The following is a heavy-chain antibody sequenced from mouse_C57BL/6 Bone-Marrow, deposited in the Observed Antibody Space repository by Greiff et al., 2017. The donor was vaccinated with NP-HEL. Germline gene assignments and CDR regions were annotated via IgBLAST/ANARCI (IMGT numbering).Heavy chain of an antibody. V-gene: IGHV14-4*01. D-gene: IGHD3-2*02. CDR3: TTAQALYAMDY. Sequence: VQLQQSGAELVRPGASVKLSCTASGFNIKDDYMHWVKQRPEQGLEWIGWIDPENGDTEYASKFQGKATITADTSSNTAYLQLSSLTSEDTAVYYCTTAQALYAMDYWGQGTSVTVSS. J-gene: IGHJ4*01. CDR1: GFNIKDDY. CDR2: IDPENGDT.